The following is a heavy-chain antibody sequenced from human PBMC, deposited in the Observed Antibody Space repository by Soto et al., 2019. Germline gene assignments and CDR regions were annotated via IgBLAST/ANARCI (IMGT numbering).Heavy chain of an antibody. J-gene: IGHJ5*02. D-gene: IGHD3-22*01. CDR3: AREYYYDSSGYNGWFDP. Sequence: SETLSLTCTVSGGSISSSSYYWGWIRQPPGKGLEWIGSIYYSGSTYYNPSLKSRVTISVDTSKNQFSLKLSSVTAADTAVYYCAREYYYDSSGYNGWFDPWGQGTLVTVSS. CDR1: GGSISSSSYY. V-gene: IGHV4-39*02. CDR2: IYYSGST.